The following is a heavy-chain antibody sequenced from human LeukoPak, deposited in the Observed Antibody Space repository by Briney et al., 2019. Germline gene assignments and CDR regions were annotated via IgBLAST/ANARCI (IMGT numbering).Heavy chain of an antibody. J-gene: IGHJ6*03. Sequence: ASVKVSCKASGYTFTSYDINWVRQATGQGLEWMGWMNPNSGNTGYAQKFQGRVTITTDESTSTAYMELSSLRSEDTAVYYCARDRTRYCSSTSCLYMDVWGKGTTVTVSS. CDR3: ARDRTRYCSSTSCLYMDV. CDR1: GYTFTSYD. D-gene: IGHD2-2*01. CDR2: MNPNSGNT. V-gene: IGHV1-8*01.